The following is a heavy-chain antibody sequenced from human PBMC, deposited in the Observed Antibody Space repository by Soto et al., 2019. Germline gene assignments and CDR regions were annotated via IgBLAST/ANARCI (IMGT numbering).Heavy chain of an antibody. J-gene: IGHJ3*02. D-gene: IGHD1-26*01. CDR2: ISYDGNNK. CDR3: ARDQSSGAFDI. V-gene: IGHV3-30-3*01. Sequence: PGGSLRLSCTASGFTFSNYAMHWIRQAPGKGLEWVTLISYDGNNKYYADSVKGRFTISRDNSKNTLYLQMNSLRAEDTAVYFCARDQSSGAFDIWGKGTMVTVSS. CDR1: GFTFSNYA.